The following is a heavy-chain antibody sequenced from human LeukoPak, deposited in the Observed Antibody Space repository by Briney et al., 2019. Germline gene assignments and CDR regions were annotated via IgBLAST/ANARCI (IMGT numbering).Heavy chain of an antibody. Sequence: SETLSLTCAVYGGSFSGYYWSWIRQPPGKGLEWIGEINHSGSTNYNPSLKSRVTISVDTSKNQFSLKLSSVTAADTAVYYCARGSYYDSSGYYSILYPFDYWGQGTLVTVSS. CDR2: INHSGST. J-gene: IGHJ4*02. CDR3: ARGSYYDSSGYYSILYPFDY. D-gene: IGHD3-22*01. V-gene: IGHV4-34*01. CDR1: GGSFSGYY.